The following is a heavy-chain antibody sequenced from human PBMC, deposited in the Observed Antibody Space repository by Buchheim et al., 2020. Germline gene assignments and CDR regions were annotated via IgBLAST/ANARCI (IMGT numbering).Heavy chain of an antibody. Sequence: QVQLVQSGAEVKKPGASVKVSCKASGYTFTGYYMHWVRQAPGQGLEWMGWINPNSGGTNYAQKFQGWVTMTRDTSISTAYMELSRLRSDDTAVYYCARGNPIAIQLWLHPEVNYGMDVWGQGTT. CDR1: GYTFTGYY. J-gene: IGHJ6*02. CDR2: INPNSGGT. V-gene: IGHV1-2*04. CDR3: ARGNPIAIQLWLHPEVNYGMDV. D-gene: IGHD5-18*01.